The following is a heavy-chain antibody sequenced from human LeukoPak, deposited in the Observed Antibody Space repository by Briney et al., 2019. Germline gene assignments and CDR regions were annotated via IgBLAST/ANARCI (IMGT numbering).Heavy chain of an antibody. V-gene: IGHV4-59*12. D-gene: IGHD3-22*01. CDR2: IYYSGST. CDR3: ARGLGWRYDSSGYYIDY. CDR1: GGSISIYY. J-gene: IGHJ4*02. Sequence: SETLSLTCTVSGGSISIYYWSWIRQPPGKGLEWIGYIYYSGSTNYNPSLKSRVTISVDTSKNQFSLKLSSVTAADTAVYYCARGLGWRYDSSGYYIDYWGQGTLVTVSS.